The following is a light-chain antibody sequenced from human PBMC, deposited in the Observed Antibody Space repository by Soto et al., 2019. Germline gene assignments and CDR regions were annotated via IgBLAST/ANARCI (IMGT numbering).Light chain of an antibody. Sequence: QSALTQPASVSGSPGQSITISCTGTSSDVVSYNYVSWYQQHPGKAPKLMIYEVSNRPSGVSDRFSGSKSGNTASLTISGLQAEDEADYYCSSYTSTAPRVFGGGTQLTVL. CDR3: SSYTSTAPRV. CDR1: SSDVVSYNY. J-gene: IGLJ3*02. CDR2: EVS. V-gene: IGLV2-14*01.